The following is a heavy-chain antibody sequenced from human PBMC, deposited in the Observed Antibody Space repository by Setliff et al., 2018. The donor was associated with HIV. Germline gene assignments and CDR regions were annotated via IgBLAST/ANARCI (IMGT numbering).Heavy chain of an antibody. J-gene: IGHJ6*02. CDR3: ARGGPTVAYGVDV. Sequence: SETLSLTCAVHGGPLTDHYWNWIRQSPGKGLEWIAEVHHTGYLNYNPSLKSRVTISVDTSKNQFSLKLSSVTAADTAVFYCARGGPTVAYGVDVWGQGTTVTVSS. V-gene: IGHV4-34*01. CDR2: VHHTGYL. CDR1: GGPLTDHY. D-gene: IGHD4-17*01.